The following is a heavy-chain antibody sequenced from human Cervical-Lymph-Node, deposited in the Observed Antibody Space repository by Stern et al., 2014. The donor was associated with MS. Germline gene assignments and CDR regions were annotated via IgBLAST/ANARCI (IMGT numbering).Heavy chain of an antibody. V-gene: IGHV3-33*01. Sequence: VHLVESGGGVVQPGRSLRLSCAASGFTFSTYGMHWGRQAPGQGLALGAGIWSDGTNSLYADSVKGRFTISRDNSKNTLYLQMNTLRTEDTAVYYCAREAPVEPAATDAFDIWGRGTMVAVSS. CDR3: AREAPVEPAATDAFDI. CDR2: IWSDGTNS. J-gene: IGHJ3*02. D-gene: IGHD2-2*01. CDR1: GFTFSTYG.